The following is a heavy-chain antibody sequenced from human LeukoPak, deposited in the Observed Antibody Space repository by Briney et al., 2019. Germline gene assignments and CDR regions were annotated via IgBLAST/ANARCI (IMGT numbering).Heavy chain of an antibody. CDR1: GFTFNTFG. Sequence: GGSLRLSCAASGFTFNTFGMNCVRQAPGRGLEWGAIISWHGDTEFYGESVKGRFTISRDNSKNMVYLQMNSLRTEDTAVYYCATDLREYYFDRSGFSLGHWGQGTLVTVSS. D-gene: IGHD3-22*01. CDR3: ATDLREYYFDRSGFSLGH. J-gene: IGHJ4*02. CDR2: ISWHGDTE. V-gene: IGHV3-30*03.